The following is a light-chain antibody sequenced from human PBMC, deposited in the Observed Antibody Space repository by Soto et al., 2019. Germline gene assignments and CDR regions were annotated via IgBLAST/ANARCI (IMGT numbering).Light chain of an antibody. CDR2: SNN. CDR1: SSNIGGTNY. CDR3: ASWDDRLGAVI. Sequence: QSVLTQPPSASGTPGQKVFISCSGISSNIGGTNYAYWYQQLPGAAPKLLMHSNNLRPSGVPERISGSKFGTAASLAISGLRSEAEAVYYCASWDDRLGAVIFGGGTKVTVL. J-gene: IGLJ2*01. V-gene: IGLV1-47*02.